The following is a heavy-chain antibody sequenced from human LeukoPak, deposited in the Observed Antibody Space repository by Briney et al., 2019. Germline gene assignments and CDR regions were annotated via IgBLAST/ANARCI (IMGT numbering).Heavy chain of an antibody. Sequence: SETLSLTCTVSGGSISSYYWSWIRQPPGKELEWIGYIYYSGSTNYNPSLKSRVTISIDTSKNQFSLQLSSVTAADTAVYYCARVGSGSFDYWGQGTLVTVSS. CDR2: IYYSGST. D-gene: IGHD6-19*01. CDR3: ARVGSGSFDY. V-gene: IGHV4-59*01. CDR1: GGSISSYY. J-gene: IGHJ4*02.